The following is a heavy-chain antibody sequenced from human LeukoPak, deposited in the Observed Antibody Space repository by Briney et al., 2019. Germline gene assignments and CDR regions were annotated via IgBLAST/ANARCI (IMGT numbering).Heavy chain of an antibody. D-gene: IGHD2-8*01. V-gene: IGHV4-4*09. CDR1: GGSISSYY. J-gene: IGHJ6*03. Sequence: SETLSLTCTVSGGSISSYYWSWIRQPPGKGLEWIGGIYTSGSTNYNASLKRRVVISVDKSKKQFSLKVSSATAADTAMYYCATLITSYSYYYMDVWGTGTTVTVSS. CDR3: ATLITSYSYYYMDV. CDR2: IYTSGST.